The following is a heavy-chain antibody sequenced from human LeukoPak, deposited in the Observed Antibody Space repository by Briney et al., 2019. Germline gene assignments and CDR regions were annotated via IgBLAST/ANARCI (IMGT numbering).Heavy chain of an antibody. CDR3: AKDRPPGYPSGVHVYFDF. J-gene: IGHJ4*02. CDR1: GFTFRTFA. V-gene: IGHV3-23*01. Sequence: GGSLRLSCAASGFTFRTFAMSWVRQAPGKRLEWVSAVSGSGGNIFYADSVKGRFTISRDNSKNTVYLQMNSLRADDTAIYFCAKDRPPGYPSGVHVYFDFWGQGTLVTVSA. CDR2: VSGSGGNI. D-gene: IGHD5-12*01.